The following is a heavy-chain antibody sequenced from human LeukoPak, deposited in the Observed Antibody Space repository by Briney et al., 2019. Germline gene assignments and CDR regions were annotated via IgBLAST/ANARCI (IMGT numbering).Heavy chain of an antibody. CDR1: GYTFTGYF. CDR2: INPNTGGT. D-gene: IGHD1-26*01. J-gene: IGHJ4*02. CDR3: ARDLKGSRGATHFDY. V-gene: IGHV1-2*02. Sequence: GASVKVSCKASGYTFTGYFVHWVRQAPGQGLQWMGWINPNTGGTNYAQKFQGRVTMTRDMSTSTVYMELSSLRSEDTAVYYCARDLKGSRGATHFDYWGQGTLATVSS.